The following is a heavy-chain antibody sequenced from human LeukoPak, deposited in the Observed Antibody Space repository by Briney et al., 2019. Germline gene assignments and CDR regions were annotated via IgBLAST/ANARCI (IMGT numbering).Heavy chain of an antibody. Sequence: GGSLRLSCAASGFTFSSYSMNWVRQAPGKGLEWVSSISSSSSYIYYADSVKGRFTISRDNAKNSLYLQMNSVRAEDTAVYYCAPGGYGSGSYYFQHWGQGTLVTVSS. CDR1: GFTFSSYS. CDR2: ISSSSSYI. V-gene: IGHV3-21*01. D-gene: IGHD3-10*01. CDR3: APGGYGSGSYYFQH. J-gene: IGHJ1*01.